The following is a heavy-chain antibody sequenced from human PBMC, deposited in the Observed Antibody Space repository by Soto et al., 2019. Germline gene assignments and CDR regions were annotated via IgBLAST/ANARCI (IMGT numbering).Heavy chain of an antibody. Sequence: SETLSLTCTVSGGSINTINNYWSWIRQPPGKGLEWIGFISYSGSTYYNPSLMSRLTISLDTSTNRFSLKLTSVTAADTAVYYCAREEAARIERWFDPWGQGTLVTVSS. CDR1: GGSINTINNY. V-gene: IGHV4-30-4*01. D-gene: IGHD6-6*01. CDR2: ISYSGST. J-gene: IGHJ5*02. CDR3: AREEAARIERWFDP.